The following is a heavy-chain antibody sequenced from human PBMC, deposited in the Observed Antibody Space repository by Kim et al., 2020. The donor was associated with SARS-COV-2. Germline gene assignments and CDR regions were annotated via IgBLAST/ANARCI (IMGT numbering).Heavy chain of an antibody. D-gene: IGHD1-26*01. CDR1: GGSFSGYY. V-gene: IGHV4-34*01. J-gene: IGHJ6*02. Sequence: SETLSLTCAVYGGSFSGYYWSWIRQPPGKGLEWIGEINHSGSTNYNPSLKSRVTISVDTSKNQFSLKLSSVTAADTAVYYCAREGEPYYYYYGMDVWGQGTTVTVSS. CDR2: INHSGST. CDR3: AREGEPYYYYYGMDV.